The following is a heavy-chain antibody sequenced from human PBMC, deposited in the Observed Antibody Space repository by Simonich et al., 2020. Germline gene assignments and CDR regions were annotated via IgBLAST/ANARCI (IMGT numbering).Heavy chain of an antibody. J-gene: IGHJ3*02. D-gene: IGHD1-1*01. V-gene: IGHV5-51*01. CDR3: ARQLNDFDI. CDR1: GYSFTSYW. CDR2: TYIVDTDT. Sequence: EVQLVQSGAEVKKPGESLKISCKGSGYSFTSYWIGWVRQMPGKGLEWMGITYIVDTDTGYSPSFHGQVTISADKSISTAYLQWSSLKASDTAMYYCARQLNDFDIWGQGTMVTVSS.